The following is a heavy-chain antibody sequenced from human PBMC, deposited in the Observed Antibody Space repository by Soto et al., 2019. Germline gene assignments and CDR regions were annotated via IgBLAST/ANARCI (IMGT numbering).Heavy chain of an antibody. V-gene: IGHV4-59*08. CDR3: ARNRGYYVTDY. CDR1: GASITSHY. Sequence: QVQLQESGPGLVKPSETLSLTCNVSGASITSHYWTWILQSPGKGLEWIGYMFYGGTANYNPSLRGRATISLDTSKNQSSLKLSSVTAADTSVYYCARNRGYYVTDYWGQGTLVTVSS. D-gene: IGHD1-26*01. J-gene: IGHJ4*02. CDR2: MFYGGTA.